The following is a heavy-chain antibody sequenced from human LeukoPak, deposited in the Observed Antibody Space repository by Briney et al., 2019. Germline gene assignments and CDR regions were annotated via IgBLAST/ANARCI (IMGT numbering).Heavy chain of an antibody. CDR1: GYTFTTHG. CDR3: AREAPVAAGSDAFDI. J-gene: IGHJ3*02. D-gene: IGHD6-19*01. V-gene: IGHV1-18*01. Sequence: ASVKVSCKSSGYTFTTHGISWMRQAPGQSLEWMGWISPYNSNTKYAQKLQGRVTMTTDTSTNTAYMEVRSLRSDDTAVYYCAREAPVAAGSDAFDIWGQGTMVTVSS. CDR2: ISPYNSNT.